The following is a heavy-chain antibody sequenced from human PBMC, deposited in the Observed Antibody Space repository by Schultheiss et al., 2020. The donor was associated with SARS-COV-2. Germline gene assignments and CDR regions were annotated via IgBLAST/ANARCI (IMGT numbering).Heavy chain of an antibody. CDR3: ARTYCSGGSCYYLDY. J-gene: IGHJ4*02. D-gene: IGHD2-15*01. V-gene: IGHV1-18*01. Sequence: ASVKVSRKASGYTFTSYGISWVRQAPGQGLEWMGWISAYNGNTNYAQKLQGRVTMTTDTSTSTAYMELRSLRSDDTAVYYCARTYCSGGSCYYLDYWGQGTLVTVSS. CDR2: ISAYNGNT. CDR1: GYTFTSYG.